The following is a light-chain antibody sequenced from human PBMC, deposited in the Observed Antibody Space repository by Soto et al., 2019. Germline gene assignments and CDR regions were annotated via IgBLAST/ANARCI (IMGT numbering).Light chain of an antibody. CDR3: QQYHTWPVT. CDR2: AVS. CDR1: QGISKK. J-gene: IGKJ4*01. V-gene: IGKV3-15*01. Sequence: IVMTQSPATLSVAPGGRVIFSCRASQGISKKVAWYQHKPGQAPRLLISAVSTGATGVPARFSGSGSGTEFTLTINSLQSEDCATYYCQQYHTWPVTFGGGTKVDIK.